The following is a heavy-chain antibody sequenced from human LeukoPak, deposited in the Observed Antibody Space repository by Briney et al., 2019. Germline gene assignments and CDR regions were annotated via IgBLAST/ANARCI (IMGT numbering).Heavy chain of an antibody. Sequence: GGSLRLSCAASGFTFSSFDMHWVRHPTGQRLEWVSTIGTASDTYYPGSVEGRFTLSRDNAKNSLYLQMNSMTAGDTAVYYCTRGPPRRKYYYMDVLGKGTTVAVSS. V-gene: IGHV3-13*01. J-gene: IGHJ6*03. CDR2: IGTASDT. CDR1: GFTFSSFD. CDR3: TRGPPRRKYYYMDV.